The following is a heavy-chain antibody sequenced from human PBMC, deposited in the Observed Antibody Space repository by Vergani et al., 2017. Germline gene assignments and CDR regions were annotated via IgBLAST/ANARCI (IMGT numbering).Heavy chain of an antibody. V-gene: IGHV3-23*01. Sequence: EVQLLESGGNLVQPGGSLRLSCAASGFTFTNFAMTWVRQAPGEGLEWVSGISGSGGFTYYADSVKGRFTISRDNSKNTLYLQMNSLRAEDTAVYYCARGVGYCSSTSCYNSYYYYYYMDVWGKGP. J-gene: IGHJ6*03. CDR1: GFTFTNFA. CDR3: ARGVGYCSSTSCYNSYYYYYYMDV. D-gene: IGHD2-2*02. CDR2: ISGSGGFT.